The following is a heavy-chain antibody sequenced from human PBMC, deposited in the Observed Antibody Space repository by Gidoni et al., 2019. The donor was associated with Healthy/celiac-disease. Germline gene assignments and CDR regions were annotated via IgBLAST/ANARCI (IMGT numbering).Heavy chain of an antibody. CDR3: ARDRNPDSSGYYGY. J-gene: IGHJ4*02. D-gene: IGHD3-22*01. V-gene: IGHV3-30-3*01. CDR2: ISYDGSNK. Sequence: QVQLVESGGGVVQPGRSLRLSCSASGFTFSSYAMHWVRQAPGKGLEWVAVISYDGSNKYYADSVKGRFTISRDNSKNTLYLQMNSLRAEDTAVYYCARDRNPDSSGYYGYWGQGTLVTVSS. CDR1: GFTFSSYA.